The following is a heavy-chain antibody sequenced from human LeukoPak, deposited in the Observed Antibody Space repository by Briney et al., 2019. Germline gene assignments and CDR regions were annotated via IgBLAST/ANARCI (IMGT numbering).Heavy chain of an antibody. CDR1: GFTFSSYA. D-gene: IGHD3-10*01. CDR3: AKTGGVITRDAFDI. CDR2: ISWNSGSI. Sequence: PGGSLRLSCAASGFTFSSYAMSWVRQAPGKGLEWVSGISWNSGSIGYADSVKGRFTISRDNAKNSLYLQMNSLRAEDTALYYCAKTGGVITRDAFDIWGQGTMVTVSS. J-gene: IGHJ3*02. V-gene: IGHV3-9*01.